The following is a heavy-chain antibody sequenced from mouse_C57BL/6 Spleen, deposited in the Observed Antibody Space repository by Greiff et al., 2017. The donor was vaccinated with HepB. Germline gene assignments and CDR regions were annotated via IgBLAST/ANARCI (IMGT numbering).Heavy chain of an antibody. CDR2: INPYNGGT. J-gene: IGHJ4*01. D-gene: IGHD4-1*01. CDR3: ARLDGTDYYAMDY. Sequence: EVQLQQSGPVLVKPGASVEMSCKASGYTFTDYYMNWVKQSHGKSLEWIGVINPYNGGTSYNQKFKGKATLTVDKSSSTAYMELNSLTSEDSAVYYCARLDGTDYYAMDYWGQGTSVTVSS. CDR1: GYTFTDYY. V-gene: IGHV1-19*01.